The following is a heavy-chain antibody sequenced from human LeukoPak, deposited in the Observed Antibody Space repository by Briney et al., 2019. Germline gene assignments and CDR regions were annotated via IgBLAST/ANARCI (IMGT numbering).Heavy chain of an antibody. CDR3: ARVVLSAWYFDY. CDR2: INPNSGGT. Sequence: ASVKVSCKASGYTFTGYYMHWVRQAPGQGLEWMGWINPNSGGTNYAQKFQGRVTMTRDTSISTAYMELSRLRSDDTAVYYCARVVLSAWYFDYWGQGTLVTVSS. D-gene: IGHD2-15*01. J-gene: IGHJ4*02. V-gene: IGHV1-2*02. CDR1: GYTFTGYY.